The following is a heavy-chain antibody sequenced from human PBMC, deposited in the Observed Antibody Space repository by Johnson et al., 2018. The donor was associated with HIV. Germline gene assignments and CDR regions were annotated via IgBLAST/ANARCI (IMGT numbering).Heavy chain of an antibody. CDR3: ARVRPYNWNDVHAFDI. CDR1: GFTFSSYW. D-gene: IGHD1-20*01. J-gene: IGHJ3*02. V-gene: IGHV3-7*05. Sequence: VQLVESGGGLVQPGGSLRLSCAASGFTFSSYWMSWVRQAPGKGLEWVANIKQDGSEKYYVDSVKGRVTISRDNAKNSLYLQMNSLRAEDTAVYYCARVRPYNWNDVHAFDIWGQGTMVTVSS. CDR2: IKQDGSEK.